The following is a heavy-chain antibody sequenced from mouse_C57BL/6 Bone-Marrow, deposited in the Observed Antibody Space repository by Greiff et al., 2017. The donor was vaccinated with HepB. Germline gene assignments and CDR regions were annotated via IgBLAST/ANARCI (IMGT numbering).Heavy chain of an antibody. CDR3: TREYDYLFAY. CDR2: IDPETGGT. D-gene: IGHD2-4*01. CDR1: GYTFTDYE. J-gene: IGHJ3*01. Sequence: QVQLKESGAELVRPGASVTLSCKASGYTFTDYEMHWVKQTPVHGLEWIGAIDPETGGTAYNQKFKGKAILTADKSSSTAYMELRSLTSEDSAVYYCTREYDYLFAYWGQGTLVTVSA. V-gene: IGHV1-15*01.